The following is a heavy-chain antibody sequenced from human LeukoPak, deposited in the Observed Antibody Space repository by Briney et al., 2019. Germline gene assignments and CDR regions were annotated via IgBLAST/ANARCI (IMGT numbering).Heavy chain of an antibody. D-gene: IGHD3-16*01. CDR1: GFTFRTYA. CDR3: AKVSRIGDSYYYYMDV. Sequence: PGGSLGLSCAASGFTFRTYAMSWVRQAPGKGLEWVSGISGSGDSTYYAGSVKGRFTISRDNSKNTLYVQMNSLRAEDSAVYYCAKVSRIGDSYYYYMDVWGKGTTVTVSS. J-gene: IGHJ6*03. V-gene: IGHV3-23*01. CDR2: ISGSGDST.